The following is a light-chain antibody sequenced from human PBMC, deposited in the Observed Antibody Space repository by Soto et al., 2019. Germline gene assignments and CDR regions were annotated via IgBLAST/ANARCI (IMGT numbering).Light chain of an antibody. V-gene: IGKV1-17*01. J-gene: IGKJ2*01. CDR1: QGIRND. CDR3: LQHNTYPYT. CDR2: AES. Sequence: DSQMTQSPYSLPASVGDRVTISCRASQGIRNDLGRYQQKPGKAPKRLIYAESSLDGGDPSRFSGSGSGTEVTLTISSRQPEDFATYYYLQHNTYPYTFGQGTKLEIK.